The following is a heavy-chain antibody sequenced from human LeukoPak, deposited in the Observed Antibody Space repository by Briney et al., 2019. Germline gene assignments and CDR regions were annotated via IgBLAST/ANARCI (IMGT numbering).Heavy chain of an antibody. D-gene: IGHD6-13*01. J-gene: IGHJ3*02. V-gene: IGHV4-59*01. CDR2: IYYSGST. CDR1: GGSISSYY. Sequence: PSETLSLTCTVSGGSISSYYWSWIRQPPGKGREGIGDIYYSGSTNYNPSLKSRVTISVDTSKNQFSLKLSSVTAADTAVYYCAADTRAYSSSWYWGAFDIWGQGTMVTVSS. CDR3: AADTRAYSSSWYWGAFDI.